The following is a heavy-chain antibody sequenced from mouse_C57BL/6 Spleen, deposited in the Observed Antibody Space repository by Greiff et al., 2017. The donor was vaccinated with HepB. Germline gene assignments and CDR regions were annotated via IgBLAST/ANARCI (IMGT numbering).Heavy chain of an antibody. Sequence: EVMLVESGGGLVKPGGSLKLSCAASGFTFSDYGMHWVRQAPEKGLEWVAYISSGSSTIYYADTVKGRFTISRDNAKNTLFLQMTSLRSEDTAMYYCARRNDYYWYFDVWGTGTTVTVSS. CDR2: ISSGSSTI. V-gene: IGHV5-17*01. CDR3: ARRNDYYWYFDV. J-gene: IGHJ1*03. CDR1: GFTFSDYG. D-gene: IGHD2-4*01.